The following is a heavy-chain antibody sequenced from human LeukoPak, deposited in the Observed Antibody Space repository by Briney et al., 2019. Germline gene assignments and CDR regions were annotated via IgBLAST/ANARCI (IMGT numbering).Heavy chain of an antibody. J-gene: IGHJ4*02. CDR2: INWDGGRP. V-gene: IGHV3-20*04. CDR1: GFTFDDYG. D-gene: IGHD2-15*01. CDR3: ARDGKCSGGSCYRSFDY. Sequence: GGSLRLSCAASGFTFDDYGMSWVRQAPGKGLGWVSGINWDGGRPGYADSVEGGFISSRDNAKNSLYLQMNSLRAEDTALYYCARDGKCSGGSCYRSFDYWGQGTLVTVSS.